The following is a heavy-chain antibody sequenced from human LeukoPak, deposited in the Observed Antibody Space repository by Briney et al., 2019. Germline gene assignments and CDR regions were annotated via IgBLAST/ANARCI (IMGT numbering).Heavy chain of an antibody. CDR3: AKDLEDTLRFVEWTSPRYYFEQ. J-gene: IGHJ4*02. D-gene: IGHD3-3*01. CDR2: IMYDGSTQ. V-gene: IGHV3-33*03. Sequence: QAGGSLRLSCAASGFTLSSYGMHWVRQAPGKGLEWVAVIMYDGSTQKYADSVKGRVTVSRDKSKNTLYLQMDSLRAEDTAVYYCAKDLEDTLRFVEWTSPRYYFEQWGQGTLVTVSS. CDR1: GFTLSSYG.